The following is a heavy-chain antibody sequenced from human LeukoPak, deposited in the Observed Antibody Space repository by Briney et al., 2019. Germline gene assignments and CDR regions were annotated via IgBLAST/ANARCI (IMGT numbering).Heavy chain of an antibody. CDR3: ARDGGGLGLGHAFDI. CDR1: GGSISSSSYY. J-gene: IGHJ3*02. Sequence: PSETLSLTCTVSGGSISSSSYYWGWIRQPPGKGLEWIGSIYYSGSTYYNPSLKSRVTISVDTSKNQFSLKLSSVTAADTAVYYCARDGGGLGLGHAFDIWGQGTMVTVSS. V-gene: IGHV4-39*07. D-gene: IGHD3-16*01. CDR2: IYYSGST.